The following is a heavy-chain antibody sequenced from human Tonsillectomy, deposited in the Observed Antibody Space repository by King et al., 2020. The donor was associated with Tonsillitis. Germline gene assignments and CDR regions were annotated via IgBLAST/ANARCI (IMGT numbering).Heavy chain of an antibody. V-gene: IGHV3-30*04. Sequence: QLVQSGGGVVQPGRSLRLSCAASGFTFSYHAIHWVRQAPGKGLEWVAIISYDGRNKYYADSVKGRFTISRDNSKNTLFLQMNSLRAEDTAVYYCARGLGEFAINFYYYGMDVWGQGTTVTVSS. CDR3: ARGLGEFAINFYYYGMDV. CDR2: ISYDGRNK. D-gene: IGHD3-10*01. J-gene: IGHJ6*02. CDR1: GFTFSYHA.